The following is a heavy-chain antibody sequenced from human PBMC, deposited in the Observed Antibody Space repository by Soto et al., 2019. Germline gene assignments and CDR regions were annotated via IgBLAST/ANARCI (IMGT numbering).Heavy chain of an antibody. CDR2: ISGSGGST. CDR1: GFTFSSYA. J-gene: IGHJ6*02. CDR3: AKDFSCSSTSCYGYYYYYGMDV. V-gene: IGHV3-23*01. Sequence: GGSLRLSCAASGFTFSSYAMSWVRQAPGKGLEWVSAISGSGGSTYYADSVKGRFTISRDNSKNTLYLQMNSLRAEDTAVYYCAKDFSCSSTSCYGYYYYYGMDVWGQGTTVTVSS. D-gene: IGHD2-2*01.